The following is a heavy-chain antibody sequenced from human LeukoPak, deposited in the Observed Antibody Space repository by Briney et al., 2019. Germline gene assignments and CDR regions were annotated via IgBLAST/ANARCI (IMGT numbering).Heavy chain of an antibody. J-gene: IGHJ4*02. D-gene: IGHD3-22*01. CDR1: GFTVSSNY. CDR3: AMGGYDSALYFDY. Sequence: GGSLRLSCAASGFTVSSNYMSWVRQAPGKGLEWVSVIYSGGSTYYADSVKGRFTISRDNFKDTLYLQMNSLRAEDTAVYYCAMGGYDSALYFDYWGQGTLVTVSS. CDR2: IYSGGST. V-gene: IGHV3-66*01.